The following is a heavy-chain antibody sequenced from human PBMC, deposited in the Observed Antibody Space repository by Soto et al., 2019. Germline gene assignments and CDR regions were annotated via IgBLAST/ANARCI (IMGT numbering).Heavy chain of an antibody. Sequence: ASVALSCKESGYTFTSCARHWVRQAPGQRLEWMGWINAGNGNTKYSQKFQGRVTITRDTSASTAYMELSSLRSEDTAVYYCARGVAPYYFDYWGQGTLVTVSS. CDR2: INAGNGNT. CDR3: ARGVAPYYFDY. D-gene: IGHD2-15*01. J-gene: IGHJ4*02. V-gene: IGHV1-3*01. CDR1: GYTFTSCA.